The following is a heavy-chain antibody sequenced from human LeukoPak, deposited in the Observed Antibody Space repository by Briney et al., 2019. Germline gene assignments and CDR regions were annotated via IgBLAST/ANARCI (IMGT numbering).Heavy chain of an antibody. V-gene: IGHV1-69*04. D-gene: IGHD3-10*01. CDR1: GGTFSSYA. CDR3: ATPAHITMVRGLGDAFDI. Sequence: ASVKVSCKASGGTFSSYAISWVRQAPGQGLEWMGRIIPILGIANYAQKFQGRVTITADKSTSTAYMELSSLRSEDTAVYYCATPAHITMVRGLGDAFDIWGQGTMVTVSS. CDR2: IIPILGIA. J-gene: IGHJ3*02.